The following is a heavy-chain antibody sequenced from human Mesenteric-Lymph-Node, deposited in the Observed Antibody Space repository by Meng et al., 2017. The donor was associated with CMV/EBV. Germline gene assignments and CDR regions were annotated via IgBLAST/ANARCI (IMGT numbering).Heavy chain of an antibody. D-gene: IGHD3-9*01. Sequence: QVQLPQWGSGVLEHSESLYMTCAVLAGAFSGYYCNWIRKSPEKGMEWIREINHSGSTTYIPFFTSRIIISVATSTKQNSLNMSSVTSADTAVYYCARGSSSDILTGYFDYWGQGALVTVFS. V-gene: IGHV4-34*02. J-gene: IGHJ4*02. CDR2: INHSGST. CDR1: AGAFSGYY. CDR3: ARGSSSDILTGYFDY.